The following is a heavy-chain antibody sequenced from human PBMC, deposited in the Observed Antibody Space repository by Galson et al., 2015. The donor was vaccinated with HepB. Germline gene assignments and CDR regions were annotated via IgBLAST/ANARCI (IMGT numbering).Heavy chain of an antibody. V-gene: IGHV3-21*01. CDR3: ARDLLPLPATAAGTTDGFYDAFDI. CDR1: GFTFSSYS. Sequence: SLRLSCAASGFTFSSYSMNWVRQAPGKGLEWVSSISSSSSYIYYADSVKGRFTISRDNAKNSLYLQMNSLRAEDTAVYYCARDLLPLPATAAGTTDGFYDAFDIWGQGTMVTVSS. CDR2: ISSSSSYI. J-gene: IGHJ3*02. D-gene: IGHD6-13*01.